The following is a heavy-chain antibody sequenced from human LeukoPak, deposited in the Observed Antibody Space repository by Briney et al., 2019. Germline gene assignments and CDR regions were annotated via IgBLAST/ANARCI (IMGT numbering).Heavy chain of an antibody. Sequence: GGSLRLSCAASGFTFSSYSMNWVRQAPGKGLEWVSGINWNGGSTGYADSVKGRFTISRDNAKNSLYLQMNSLRAEDTALYYCAREAHIVVFGMDVWGQGTTVTVSS. CDR2: INWNGGST. J-gene: IGHJ6*02. CDR1: GFTFSSYS. V-gene: IGHV3-20*04. CDR3: AREAHIVVFGMDV. D-gene: IGHD2-21*01.